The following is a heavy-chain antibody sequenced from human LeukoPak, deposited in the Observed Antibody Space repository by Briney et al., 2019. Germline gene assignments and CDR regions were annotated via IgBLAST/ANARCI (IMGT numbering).Heavy chain of an antibody. D-gene: IGHD3-16*01. CDR1: GFTFSSYS. CDR3: VRDQGGAVSY. V-gene: IGHV3-48*01. CDR2: ISSLSGTI. J-gene: IGHJ4*02. Sequence: GGSLRLSCAASGFTFSSYSMDWVRQAPGKGLEWVSYISSLSGTINYADSVKGRFIISRDNAKNSMFLQMNSLRAEDTAVYYCVRDQGGAVSYWGQGTLVTVSS.